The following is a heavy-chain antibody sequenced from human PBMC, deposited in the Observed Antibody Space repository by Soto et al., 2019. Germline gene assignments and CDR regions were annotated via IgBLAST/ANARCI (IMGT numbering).Heavy chain of an antibody. CDR2: ISGSGGST. Sequence: GGSLRLSCAASGFTFSSYAMSWVRQAPGKGLERVSAISGSGGSTYYADSVKGRFTISRDNSKNTLYLQMNSLRAEDTAVYYCAKYRAYYYDSSGYHQPYAFDIWGQGTMVTVSS. CDR1: GFTFSSYA. D-gene: IGHD3-22*01. J-gene: IGHJ3*02. V-gene: IGHV3-23*01. CDR3: AKYRAYYYDSSGYHQPYAFDI.